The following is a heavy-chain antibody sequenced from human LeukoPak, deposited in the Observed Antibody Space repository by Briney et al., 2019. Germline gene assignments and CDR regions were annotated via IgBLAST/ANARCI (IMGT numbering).Heavy chain of an antibody. V-gene: IGHV3-53*01. CDR3: ARGVVAAARFDY. J-gene: IGHJ4*02. Sequence: GGSLRLSCAASGFTVSSNYMSWVRQAPGKGLEWVSVIYGGGSTYYADSVKGRFTISRDNSKNTLYLQMNSLRAEDTAVYYCARGVVAAARFDYWGQGTLVTVSS. D-gene: IGHD2-15*01. CDR2: IYGGGST. CDR1: GFTVSSNY.